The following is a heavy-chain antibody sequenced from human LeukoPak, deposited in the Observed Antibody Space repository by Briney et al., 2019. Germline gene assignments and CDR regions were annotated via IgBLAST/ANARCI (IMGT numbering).Heavy chain of an antibody. D-gene: IGHD3-10*02. J-gene: IGHJ4*02. Sequence: PSETLSLTCTVSGLSISSSSYYWGWIRQPPGKGLEWIGNFYYSGPSYYNPSLKSRVTISVDTSKNQFSLNLSSVTAADTAVYFCASHPVFGDRNKFDGWGQGTLVTVSS. V-gene: IGHV4-39*01. CDR2: FYYSGPS. CDR1: GLSISSSSYY. CDR3: ASHPVFGDRNKFDG.